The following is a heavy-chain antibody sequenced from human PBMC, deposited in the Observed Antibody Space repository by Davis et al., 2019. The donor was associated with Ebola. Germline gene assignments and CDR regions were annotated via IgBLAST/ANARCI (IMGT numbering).Heavy chain of an antibody. J-gene: IGHJ6*03. Sequence: PGGSLRLSCAASGFTFSSYAMSWVRQAPGKGLEWVSAISGSGGSTYYADSVKGRFTISRDNSKNTLYLQMNSLRAEDTAVYYCARDGLEYSSSFLYDYYYYYMDVWGKGTTVTVSS. CDR3: ARDGLEYSSSFLYDYYYYYMDV. CDR2: ISGSGGST. V-gene: IGHV3-23*01. D-gene: IGHD6-6*01. CDR1: GFTFSSYA.